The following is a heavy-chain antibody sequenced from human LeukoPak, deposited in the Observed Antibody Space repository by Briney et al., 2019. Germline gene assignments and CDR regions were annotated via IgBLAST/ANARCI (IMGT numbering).Heavy chain of an antibody. CDR2: INHSGST. V-gene: IGHV4-34*01. CDR3: ARGRRTMVRGVSFDY. CDR1: GGSFSGYY. D-gene: IGHD3-10*01. Sequence: SETLSLTCAVYGGSFSGYYWSWIGQPPGKGLEWIGEINHSGSTNYNPSLKSRVTISVDTSKNQFSLKLSSVTAADTAVYYCARGRRTMVRGVSFDYWGQGTLVTVSS. J-gene: IGHJ4*02.